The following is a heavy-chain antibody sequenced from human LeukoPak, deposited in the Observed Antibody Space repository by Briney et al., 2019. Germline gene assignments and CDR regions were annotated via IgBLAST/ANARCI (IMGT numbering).Heavy chain of an antibody. Sequence: GGSLRLSCAASGFTFTTYWMTWVRHAPGEGLEWVASIKQDGSEKYYMVSVRGRYTISRDNAQKSLYLEMKSLSAKDTAVYYCARAVTSTEGYWGQGTLGTVSS. V-gene: IGHV3-7*03. J-gene: IGHJ4*02. CDR3: ARAVTSTEGY. CDR1: GFTFTTYW. CDR2: IKQDGSEK.